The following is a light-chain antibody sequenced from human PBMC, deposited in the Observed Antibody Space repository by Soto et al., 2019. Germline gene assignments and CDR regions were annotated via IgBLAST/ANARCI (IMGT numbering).Light chain of an antibody. Sequence: AIQLTQSPSALSGSLGDRVSFTCRASQGISSALAWFQQKPGKPPKLLIYAASSLEGGVPSRFSGSGSGTDFTLTISRLQPEDFATYYCQQFNSYPLTFGGGTKVEIK. V-gene: IGKV1-13*02. CDR1: QGISSA. J-gene: IGKJ4*01. CDR2: AAS. CDR3: QQFNSYPLT.